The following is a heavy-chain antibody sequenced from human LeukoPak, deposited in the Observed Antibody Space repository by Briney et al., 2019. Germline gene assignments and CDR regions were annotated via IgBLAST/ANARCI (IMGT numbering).Heavy chain of an antibody. V-gene: IGHV4-59*01. Sequence: SETLSLTCTVSGGSISSYYWSWIRQPPGKGLEWIGYIYYSGSTNYNPSLKSRVTISVDTSKNQFSLKLSSVTAADTAVYYCARADPNCSSTGCYDYWGQGTLVTVSS. J-gene: IGHJ4*02. D-gene: IGHD2-2*01. CDR2: IYYSGST. CDR3: ARADPNCSSTGCYDY. CDR1: GGSISSYY.